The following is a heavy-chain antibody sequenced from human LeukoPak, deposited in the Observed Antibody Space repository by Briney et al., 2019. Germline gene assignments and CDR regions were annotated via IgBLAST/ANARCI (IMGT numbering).Heavy chain of an antibody. CDR3: ARDSRYNEYYYYGMDV. CDR1: GGSISSSNW. J-gene: IGHJ6*02. D-gene: IGHD2/OR15-2a*01. Sequence: SETLSLTCAVSGGSISSSNWGSWVRQSPGKGRGWIGEINYSGSTNYNPSLKSRVTISVDKSKSQFSLNLSSVTAADTAVYYCARDSRYNEYYYYGMDVWGQGTTVTVS. V-gene: IGHV4-4*02. CDR2: INYSGST.